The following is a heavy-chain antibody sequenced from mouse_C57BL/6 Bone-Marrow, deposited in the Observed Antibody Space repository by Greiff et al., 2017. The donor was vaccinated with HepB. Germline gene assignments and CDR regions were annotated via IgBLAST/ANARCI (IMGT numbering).Heavy chain of an antibody. CDR1: GYTFTSYW. D-gene: IGHD2-4*01. V-gene: IGHV1-64*01. CDR3: AGEYDYDGPEPWFAY. J-gene: IGHJ3*01. Sequence: QVQLQQPGAELVKPGASVKLSCKASGYTFTSYWMHWVKQRPGQGLEWIGMIHPNSGSTNYNEKFKSKATLTVDKSSSTAYMQLSSLTSEDSAVYYCAGEYDYDGPEPWFAYWGQGTLVTVSA. CDR2: IHPNSGST.